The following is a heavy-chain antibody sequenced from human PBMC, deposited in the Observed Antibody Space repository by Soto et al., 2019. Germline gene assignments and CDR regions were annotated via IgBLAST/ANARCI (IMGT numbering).Heavy chain of an antibody. CDR1: GFTFRSYA. Sequence: PGGSLRLSCAASGFTFRSYAMHWVRQAPGKGLEWVATISYDENNRYYTDSVKGRFTISRDNSKNTVYLQVNSLRDEDTAVYYCARGAQGFDYWGQGTLVTVSS. CDR3: ARGAQGFDY. CDR2: ISYDENNR. V-gene: IGHV3-30-3*01. J-gene: IGHJ4*02.